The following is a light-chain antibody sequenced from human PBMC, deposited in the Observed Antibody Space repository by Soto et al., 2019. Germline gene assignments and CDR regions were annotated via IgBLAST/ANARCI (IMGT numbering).Light chain of an antibody. CDR3: SSHTSGSTRV. J-gene: IGLJ1*01. Sequence: LTQPASVSGSPGQSIAISCTGTSSDVGGYDYVSWYQQQPDKAPKLMIYEVTKRPSGVSNRFSGSKSGNTASLTISGLQAEDEADYYCSSHTSGSTRVFGTGTKLTVL. V-gene: IGLV2-14*01. CDR2: EVT. CDR1: SSDVGGYDY.